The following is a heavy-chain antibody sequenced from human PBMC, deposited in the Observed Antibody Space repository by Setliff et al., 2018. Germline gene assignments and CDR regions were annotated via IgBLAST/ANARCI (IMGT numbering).Heavy chain of an antibody. CDR3: ARGRGPDIVVTIPGDY. J-gene: IGHJ4*02. V-gene: IGHV1-18*01. CDR1: GYNFITLG. Sequence: ASVKVSCKTSGYNFITLGINWVRQAPGQGLEWVGWISPYSGKTDYAQKFQGRVIMTIDSSTTTAYMELKTLRSDDTAVYYCARGRGPDIVVTIPGDYWGQGTPVTVSS. D-gene: IGHD2-15*01. CDR2: ISPYSGKT.